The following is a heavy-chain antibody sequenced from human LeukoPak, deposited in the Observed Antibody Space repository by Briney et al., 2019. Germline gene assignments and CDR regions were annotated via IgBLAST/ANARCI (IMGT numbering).Heavy chain of an antibody. V-gene: IGHV3-49*04. J-gene: IGHJ4*02. CDR3: TREPTMLRGSVGY. Sequence: GGSLRLSCSASGFTFGDYAMTWVRQAPGKGLEWVGFIRSESYGGTTEYAASVKGRFTISRDGSKSIAYLQMNSLKTEDTAVYYCTREPTMLRGSVGYWGQGTLVTVSS. CDR2: IRSESYGGTT. CDR1: GFTFGDYA. D-gene: IGHD3-10*01.